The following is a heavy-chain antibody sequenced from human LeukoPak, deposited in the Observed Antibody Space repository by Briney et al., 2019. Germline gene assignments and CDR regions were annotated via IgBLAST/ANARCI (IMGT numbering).Heavy chain of an antibody. J-gene: IGHJ4*02. CDR3: ARDPSTAAATFDY. Sequence: SETLSLTCTVSGGSISSSSYYWGWIRQPAGKGLEWIGRIYTSGSPNYNPSLKSRVTISVDTSKNQFSLKLSSVTAADTAVYYCARDPSTAAATFDYWGQGTLVTVSS. D-gene: IGHD6-13*01. CDR1: GGSISSSSYY. CDR2: IYTSGSP. V-gene: IGHV4-61*02.